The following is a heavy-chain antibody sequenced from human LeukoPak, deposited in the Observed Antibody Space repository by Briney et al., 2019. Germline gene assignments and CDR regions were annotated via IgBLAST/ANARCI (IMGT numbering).Heavy chain of an antibody. Sequence: ASVKVSCKASGYTFTGYYMHWVRQAPGQGLEWMGWINPNNGGTNYAQKFQGWVTMTRDTSISTAYMELSRLRSDDTAVYYCARDIDYAYLDYWGQGTLVTVSS. CDR1: GYTFTGYY. CDR2: INPNNGGT. V-gene: IGHV1-2*04. J-gene: IGHJ4*02. D-gene: IGHD4/OR15-4a*01. CDR3: ARDIDYAYLDY.